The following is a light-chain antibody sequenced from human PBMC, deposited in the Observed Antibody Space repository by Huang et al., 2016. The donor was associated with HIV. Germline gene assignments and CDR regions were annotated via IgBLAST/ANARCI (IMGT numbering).Light chain of an antibody. CDR1: QSVSSN. V-gene: IGKV3-15*01. CDR3: QQYNNWPWT. Sequence: EKVMTQSPATLSVSPGERATLSCSASQSVSSNLAWYQQKPGQAPRLLMYGASTRATGIPARFSGSGSGTEFTLTISSLQSEDFAVYYCQQYNNWPWTFGQGTKVEIK. J-gene: IGKJ1*01. CDR2: GAS.